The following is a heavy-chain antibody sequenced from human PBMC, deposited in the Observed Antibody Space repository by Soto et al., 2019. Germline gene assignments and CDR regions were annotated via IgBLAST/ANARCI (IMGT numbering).Heavy chain of an antibody. CDR3: AKDVR. J-gene: IGHJ4*02. CDR1: GFTFRSHW. Sequence: ESGGDLVQPGGSLRLSCAASGFTFRSHWMSWVRQAPGKGLEWVANIKGDGSEKYYVDSVKGRFTISRDNAKNSLFLQMNILRVEDTALYYCAKDVRWGQGTLVTVSS. V-gene: IGHV3-7*04. CDR2: IKGDGSEK.